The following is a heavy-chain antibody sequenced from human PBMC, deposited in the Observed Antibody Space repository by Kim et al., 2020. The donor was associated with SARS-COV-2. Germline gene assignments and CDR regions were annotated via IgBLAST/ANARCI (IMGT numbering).Heavy chain of an antibody. V-gene: IGHV4-38-2*01. J-gene: IGHJ4*02. Sequence: SETLSLTCAVSGHPITSGYFWGWIRQSPGKGLEWIGSIYQSGTTYYNPSLKSRVSISIETSKDQFSLRLNSVIAADTAVYYCTSKYYYDSGGYYYADWWGQGTLVTVSS. CDR2: IYQSGTT. D-gene: IGHD3-22*01. CDR3: TSKYYYDSGGYYYADW. CDR1: GHPITSGYF.